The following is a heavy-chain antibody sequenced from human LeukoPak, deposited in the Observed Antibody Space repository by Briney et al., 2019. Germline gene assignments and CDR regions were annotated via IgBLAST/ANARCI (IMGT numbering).Heavy chain of an antibody. CDR1: GFTFSIFW. CDR3: AVAYGLDV. Sequence: GGSLRLSCAASGFTFSIFWMSWVRQAPGKGLEWVANIKNDGSEKYYVDSVKGRFTISRDNAKKSLYLQMNSLRAEDTAVYYCAVAYGLDVWGQGTTVTVSS. CDR2: IKNDGSEK. J-gene: IGHJ6*02. V-gene: IGHV3-7*01.